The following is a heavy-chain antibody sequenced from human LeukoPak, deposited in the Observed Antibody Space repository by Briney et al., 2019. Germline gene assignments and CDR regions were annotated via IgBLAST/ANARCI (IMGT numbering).Heavy chain of an antibody. J-gene: IGHJ4*02. CDR2: INPSGGST. CDR1: GYTFTRYY. V-gene: IGHV1-46*01. D-gene: IGHD1-26*01. Sequence: ASVKVSCKASGYTFTRYYIHWVRQAPAQGLEWMGIINPSGGSTNYAQKFQGRVTMTRDTSTSTLYMELSSLRSEDTAVYYCARAYSGSSGIDYWGQGTLVTVSS. CDR3: ARAYSGSSGIDY.